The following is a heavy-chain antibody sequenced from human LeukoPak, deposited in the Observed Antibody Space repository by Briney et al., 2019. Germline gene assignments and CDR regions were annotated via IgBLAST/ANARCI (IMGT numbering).Heavy chain of an antibody. V-gene: IGHV1-18*01. CDR1: GYTFTSYS. CDR2: ISAYNCNT. CDR3: ARDLIAVPGEFDS. D-gene: IGHD6-19*01. Sequence: ASVKVSCKASGYTFTSYSISWVRQAPGQGLEWIVWISAYNCNTNYAQKLQGRVTMTTDTSTSTAYMELRSLRSDDTAVYYCARDLIAVPGEFDSWGQGTLVTVSS. J-gene: IGHJ4*02.